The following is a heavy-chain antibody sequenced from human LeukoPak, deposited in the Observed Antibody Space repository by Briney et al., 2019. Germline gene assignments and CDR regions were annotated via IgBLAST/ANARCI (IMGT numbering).Heavy chain of an antibody. CDR3: AAEGMDV. CDR1: GLTFSSYS. J-gene: IGHJ6*04. V-gene: IGHV3-48*01. CDR2: ISSSSSTI. Sequence: QPGGSLRLSCAASGLTFSSYSMNWVRQAPGKGLEWVSYISSSSSTIYYADSVKGRFTVSRDNAKNSLYLQMNSLRAEDTAVYYCAAEGMDVWGKGTTVTVSS.